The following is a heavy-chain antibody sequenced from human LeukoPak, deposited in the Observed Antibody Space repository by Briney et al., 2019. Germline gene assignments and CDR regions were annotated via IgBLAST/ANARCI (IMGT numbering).Heavy chain of an antibody. V-gene: IGHV3-11*01. CDR1: GFTFSDYY. J-gene: IGHJ4*02. Sequence: GGSLRLSCAASGFTFSDYYMNWIRQAPGKGLEWVSYISNSGSSIYYADSVKGRFTISRDNAKNSLYLLMNSLRAEDTAVYYCARDGSYSGSGSLNWGQGTLVTVSS. CDR2: ISNSGSSI. D-gene: IGHD3-10*01. CDR3: ARDGSYSGSGSLN.